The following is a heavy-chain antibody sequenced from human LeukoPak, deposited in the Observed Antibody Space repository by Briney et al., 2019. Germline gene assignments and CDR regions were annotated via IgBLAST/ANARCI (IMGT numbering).Heavy chain of an antibody. CDR2: IKQDGSEK. Sequence: PGGSLRLSCAASGFIFSSYAMSWVRQAPGKGLEWVANIKQDGSEKYYVDSVKGRFTISRDNARNSLSLQMHSLRAEDTAVYYCARITDYYYDSSGYLDYWGQGTLVTVSS. J-gene: IGHJ4*02. CDR1: GFIFSSYA. V-gene: IGHV3-7*01. D-gene: IGHD3-22*01. CDR3: ARITDYYYDSSGYLDY.